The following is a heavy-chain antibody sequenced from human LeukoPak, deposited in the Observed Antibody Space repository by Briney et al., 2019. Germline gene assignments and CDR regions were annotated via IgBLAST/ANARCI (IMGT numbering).Heavy chain of an antibody. V-gene: IGHV4-39*02. CDR2: IYDSGST. Sequence: SETLSLTCTVSGGSIRSSYYYWGWIRQPPGKGLEWIGSIYDSGSTYYNPSLKSRVTISVDTSKNQFSLKLNSVTAADTAVYYCARESYSSSWYADYWGQGTLVTVSS. D-gene: IGHD6-13*01. CDR1: GGSIRSSYYY. CDR3: ARESYSSSWYADY. J-gene: IGHJ4*02.